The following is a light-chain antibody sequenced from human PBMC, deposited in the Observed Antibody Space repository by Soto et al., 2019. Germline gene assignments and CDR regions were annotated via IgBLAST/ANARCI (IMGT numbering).Light chain of an antibody. V-gene: IGKV1-39*01. Sequence: IQMTQSPSSLSASVGDRVTITCRASQTISTNLNWYQQRPGKAPKLLIYAASNLQSGVPSRFSGSGSGTDFTLTISSLQPADFATYFCQQSYSNPVTFGGGTKVETK. J-gene: IGKJ4*01. CDR1: QTISTN. CDR2: AAS. CDR3: QQSYSNPVT.